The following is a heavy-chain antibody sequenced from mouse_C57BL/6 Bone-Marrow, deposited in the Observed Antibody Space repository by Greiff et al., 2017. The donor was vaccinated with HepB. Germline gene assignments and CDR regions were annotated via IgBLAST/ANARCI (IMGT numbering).Heavy chain of an antibody. CDR1: GFSLTSYG. CDR3: AKESYYGSSEYYFDY. D-gene: IGHD1-1*01. CDR2: IWRGGST. V-gene: IGHV2-5*01. Sequence: VQLVESGPGLVQPSQSLSITCTVSGFSLTSYGVHWVRQSPGKGLEWLGVIWRGGSTDYNAAFMSRLSITKDNSKSQVFFKMNSLQADDTAIYYCAKESYYGSSEYYFDYWGQGTTLTVSS. J-gene: IGHJ2*01.